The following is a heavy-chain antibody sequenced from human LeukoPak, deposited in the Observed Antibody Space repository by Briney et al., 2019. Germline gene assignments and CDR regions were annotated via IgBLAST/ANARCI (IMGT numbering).Heavy chain of an antibody. Sequence: SETLSLTCTVSGGSISSYYWSWIRQPPGKGLEWIGYIYYSGSTNYNPSLKSRVTISVDTSKNQFSLKLSSVTAADTAVYYCASCALITIFGVPRGGWFDPWGQGTLVTVSS. V-gene: IGHV4-59*12. J-gene: IGHJ5*02. CDR1: GGSISSYY. CDR2: IYYSGST. D-gene: IGHD3-3*01. CDR3: ASCALITIFGVPRGGWFDP.